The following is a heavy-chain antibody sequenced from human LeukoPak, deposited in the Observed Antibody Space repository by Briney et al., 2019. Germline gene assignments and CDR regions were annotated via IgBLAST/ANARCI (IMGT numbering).Heavy chain of an antibody. Sequence: SETLSLTCAVYGGSFSVYYWSWIRQPPGKGLECIGEINHRGSTNYNPPLKRRVTLSVDTSKNPSSLKLSSVTAADTAVYYCARGTDSHSSGWSYFAYWGQGTLVTVSS. CDR2: INHRGST. D-gene: IGHD6-19*01. CDR1: GGSFSVYY. CDR3: ARGTDSHSSGWSYFAY. J-gene: IGHJ4*02. V-gene: IGHV4-34*01.